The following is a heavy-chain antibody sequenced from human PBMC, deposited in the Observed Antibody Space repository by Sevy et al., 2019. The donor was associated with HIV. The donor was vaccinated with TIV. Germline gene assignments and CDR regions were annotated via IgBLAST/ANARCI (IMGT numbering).Heavy chain of an antibody. CDR2: ISSSGSTI. V-gene: IGHV3-48*03. CDR3: ARLTGKRVYGSGSVKTDAFDI. J-gene: IGHJ3*02. D-gene: IGHD3-10*01. Sequence: GGSLRLSCAASGFTFSSYEMNWVRQAPGKGLEWVSYISSSGSTIYYADSVKGRFTISRDNAKNSLYLQMNSLRAEDTAVYYCARLTGKRVYGSGSVKTDAFDIWGQGTMVTVSS. CDR1: GFTFSSYE.